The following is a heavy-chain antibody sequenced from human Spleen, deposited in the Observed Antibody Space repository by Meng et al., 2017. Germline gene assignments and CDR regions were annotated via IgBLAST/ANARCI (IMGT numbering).Heavy chain of an antibody. CDR3: ATDVNRLYYFDY. Sequence: QVQLRVSGPALVKPSETLSRTCAVSGDSITNHNWWAWVRQTPGKGLEWIAYIHYSGSTYYSPSLKSRVTISVDTSKNQLSLKLSSMTAADTAVYYCATDVNRLYYFDYWGQGTLVTVSS. D-gene: IGHD2-15*01. V-gene: IGHV4-28*03. CDR1: GDSITNHNW. J-gene: IGHJ4*02. CDR2: IHYSGST.